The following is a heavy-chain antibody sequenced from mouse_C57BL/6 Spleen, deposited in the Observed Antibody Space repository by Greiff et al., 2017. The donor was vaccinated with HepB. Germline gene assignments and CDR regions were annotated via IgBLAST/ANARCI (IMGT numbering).Heavy chain of an antibody. Sequence: QVQLQQPGAELVKPGASVKMSCKASGYTFTSYWITWVKQRPGQGLEWIGDIYPGSGSTNYNEKFKSKTTLTVDTSSSTAYMQLSSLTYEDSAVYYCANYYGSSYDWFAYWGQGTLVTVSA. CDR1: GYTFTSYW. V-gene: IGHV1-55*01. D-gene: IGHD1-1*01. J-gene: IGHJ3*01. CDR2: IYPGSGST. CDR3: ANYYGSSYDWFAY.